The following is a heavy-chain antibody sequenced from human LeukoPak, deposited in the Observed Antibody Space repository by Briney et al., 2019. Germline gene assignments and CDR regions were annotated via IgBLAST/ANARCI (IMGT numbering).Heavy chain of an antibody. CDR2: INHSGST. Sequence: SETLSLTCAVYGGSFIGYDWTWIPQPPGKGLEWIGEINHSGSTNYNPSLKSRVTISVDTSKNQFSLKLSSVTAADTAAYYCARGFRYWGQGTLVTVSS. CDR3: ARGFRY. J-gene: IGHJ4*02. CDR1: GGSFIGYD. V-gene: IGHV4-34*01.